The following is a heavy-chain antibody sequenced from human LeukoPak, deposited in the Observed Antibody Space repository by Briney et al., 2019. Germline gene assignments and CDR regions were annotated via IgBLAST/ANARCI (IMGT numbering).Heavy chain of an antibody. CDR3: ARARVTSIAAADYLDY. CDR1: GFTFSSYS. Sequence: GGSLRLSCAASGFTFSSYSMIWVRQAPGKGLEWVSYISSSSSSTIYYADSVKGRFTISRDTAKKSLFLQMNSLRAEDTAVYYCARARVTSIAAADYLDYWGQGTLVTVSS. CDR2: ISSSSSSTI. J-gene: IGHJ4*02. D-gene: IGHD6-13*01. V-gene: IGHV3-48*01.